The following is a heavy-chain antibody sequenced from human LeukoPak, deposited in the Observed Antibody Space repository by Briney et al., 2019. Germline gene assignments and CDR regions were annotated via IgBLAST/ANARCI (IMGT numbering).Heavy chain of an antibody. J-gene: IGHJ4*02. V-gene: IGHV3-7*01. CDR2: IKEDGSEK. Sequence: GGSLRLSCAASGFTFSNYWMSWVRQAPGKGLEWVANIKEDGSEKNYVDSVKGRFTISRDDAKKSLYLQTNSLRAEDTGVYYCARDKYCSDGDCDGGSKFDYWGQGTLVTVSS. CDR3: ARDKYCSDGDCDGGSKFDY. CDR1: GFTFSNYW. D-gene: IGHD2-21*02.